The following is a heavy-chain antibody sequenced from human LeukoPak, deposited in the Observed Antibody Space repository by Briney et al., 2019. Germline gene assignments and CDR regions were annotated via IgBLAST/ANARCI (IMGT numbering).Heavy chain of an antibody. J-gene: IGHJ4*02. CDR1: GFTFSNYW. CDR2: IKEDGSEE. V-gene: IGHV3-7*01. Sequence: GGSLRLSCAASGFTFSNYWMNWIRQAPGKGLEWVASIKEDGSEEYYVDSVKGRFTISRDNAKNLLYLQMNSLRAEDTAVYYCARDNGDYWGQGTLVTVSS. CDR3: ARDNGDY.